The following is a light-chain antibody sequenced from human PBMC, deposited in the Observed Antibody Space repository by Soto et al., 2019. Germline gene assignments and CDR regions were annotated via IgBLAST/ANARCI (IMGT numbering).Light chain of an antibody. Sequence: EIVLTQSPATLSLSPGERATLSCRASQSVSSYLAWYQQKPGQAPRLLIYDASNRATGIPSRFSGSGSGTDFTLTISCLEPEDFAVYYCQQRSNWPPWTFGQGTKVEIK. CDR2: DAS. J-gene: IGKJ1*01. CDR1: QSVSSY. V-gene: IGKV3-11*01. CDR3: QQRSNWPPWT.